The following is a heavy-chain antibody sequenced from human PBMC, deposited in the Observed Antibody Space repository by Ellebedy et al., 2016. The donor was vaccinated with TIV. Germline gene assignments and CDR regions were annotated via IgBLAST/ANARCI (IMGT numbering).Heavy chain of an antibody. Sequence: AASVKVSCKASGYTFTDYYIHWARQAPGQGLEWMGWLNAYNGNTNYVQKLQGRVTMTTDTSTNTAYMELRSLRSDDTAVYYCARAMTTVTTDYWGQGTLVTVSS. CDR2: LNAYNGNT. CDR3: ARAMTTVTTDY. D-gene: IGHD4-17*01. V-gene: IGHV1-18*04. J-gene: IGHJ4*02. CDR1: GYTFTDYY.